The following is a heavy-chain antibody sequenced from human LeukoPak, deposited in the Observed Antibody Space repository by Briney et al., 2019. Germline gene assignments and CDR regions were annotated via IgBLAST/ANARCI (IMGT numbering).Heavy chain of an antibody. V-gene: IGHV3-23*01. J-gene: IGHJ2*01. D-gene: IGHD6-19*01. Sequence: GGSLRLSCTASGFTFSNYAMSWVRQAPGKGLEWVSTISGSGINTYYPDSVKGRFSISRDNSKTTLYLQINSLRAEDTAVYYCGLLGSLKPGVAGHYWYFNLWRRGTLVTVSS. CDR2: ISGSGINT. CDR1: GFTFSNYA. CDR3: GLLGSLKPGVAGHYWYFNL.